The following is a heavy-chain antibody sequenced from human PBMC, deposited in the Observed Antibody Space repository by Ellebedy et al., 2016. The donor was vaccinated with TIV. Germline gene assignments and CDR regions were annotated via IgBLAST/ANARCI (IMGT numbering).Heavy chain of an antibody. J-gene: IGHJ4*02. CDR3: ARGDSSSSRVYY. V-gene: IGHV4-30-4*01. D-gene: IGHD6-6*01. Sequence: MPSETLSLTCIVSGGSISRSDSYWSWIRQPPGKGLEWIGYISYSGSTYYNPSLKSRVTISADTSKNQFSLRLSSVTAADTAVYFCARGDSSSSRVYYWGQGTLVTVSP. CDR1: GGSISRSDSY. CDR2: ISYSGST.